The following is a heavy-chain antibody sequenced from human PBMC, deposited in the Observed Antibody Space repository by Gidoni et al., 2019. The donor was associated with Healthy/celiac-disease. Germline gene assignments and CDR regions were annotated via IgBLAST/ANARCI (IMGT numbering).Heavy chain of an antibody. J-gene: IGHJ4*02. D-gene: IGHD6-19*01. CDR1: GFTFRSYA. V-gene: IGHV3-23*01. Sequence: EVQLLESGGGLLQPGGSLRLSCAASGFTFRSYAMSWVRQAPGKGLEGVSAISGSGGSTYYADSVKGRFTISRDNSKNTLYLQMNSLRAEDTAVYYCAKIGYSSGWGDFDYWGQGTLVTVSS. CDR3: AKIGYSSGWGDFDY. CDR2: ISGSGGST.